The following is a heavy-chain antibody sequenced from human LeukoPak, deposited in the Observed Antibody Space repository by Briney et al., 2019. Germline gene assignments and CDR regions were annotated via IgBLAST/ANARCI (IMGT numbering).Heavy chain of an antibody. CDR2: IYYSGST. D-gene: IGHD3-22*01. CDR3: ARAVQPRKFYYDSSGYSIYFDY. Sequence: PSETLSLTCTVSGGSISGYYWSWIRQPPGKGLEWIGYIYYSGSTSYNPSLKSRVTISVDTSKNQFSLKLSSVTAADTAVYYCARAVQPRKFYYDSSGYSIYFDYWGQGTLVTVSS. V-gene: IGHV4-59*01. CDR1: GGSISGYY. J-gene: IGHJ4*02.